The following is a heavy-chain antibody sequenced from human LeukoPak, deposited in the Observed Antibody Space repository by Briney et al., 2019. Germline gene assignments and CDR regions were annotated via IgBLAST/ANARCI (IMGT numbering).Heavy chain of an antibody. D-gene: IGHD5-24*01. CDR2: IKPDGSED. CDR1: GLAFRNFW. CDR3: AVDRRFKIFDY. Sequence: PGGSLRLSCATSGLAFRNFWKYWVRQAPGKGLEWVASIKPDGSEDFYADSVKGRFNISRDNAKNSLFLQMTNLKAEDTAVYYCAVDRRFKIFDYWGQGTLVTVSS. J-gene: IGHJ4*02. V-gene: IGHV3-7*01.